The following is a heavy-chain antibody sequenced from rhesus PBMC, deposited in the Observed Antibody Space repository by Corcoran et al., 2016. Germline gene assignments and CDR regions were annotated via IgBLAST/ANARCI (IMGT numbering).Heavy chain of an antibody. CDR3: TKSSNPNDEFGQ. CDR2: IYGCAGKT. CDR1: GASISRDY. J-gene: IGHJ4*01. Sequence: QVQLQESGPGLVKPSETLPLTCAVSGASISRDYRNWIRQAPGKGLEWIGRIYGCAGKTDHNPSLMSQVTISRDTSRNYFSLRLTSVTAADTAIYYCTKSSNPNDEFGQWGQGVLVTASA. V-gene: IGHV4S2*01. D-gene: IGHD1-14*01.